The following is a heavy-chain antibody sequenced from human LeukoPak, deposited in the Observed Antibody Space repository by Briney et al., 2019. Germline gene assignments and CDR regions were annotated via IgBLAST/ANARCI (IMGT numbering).Heavy chain of an antibody. CDR2: IKEDGSEK. CDR3: TRDNRGYNYGYYYFYYYMDV. J-gene: IGHJ6*03. D-gene: IGHD5-18*01. Sequence: GGSLRLSCAASGFTFSHYWMSWVRKAPGRGLEWVADIKEDGSEKYYVDSVKGRFTISRDNAKNSLYLQMNSLRAEDTAMYYCTRDNRGYNYGYYYFYYYMDVWGKGTTVTISS. CDR1: GFTFSHYW. V-gene: IGHV3-7*01.